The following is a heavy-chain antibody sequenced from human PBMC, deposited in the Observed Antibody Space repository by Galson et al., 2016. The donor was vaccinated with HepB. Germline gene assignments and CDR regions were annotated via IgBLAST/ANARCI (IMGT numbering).Heavy chain of an antibody. V-gene: IGHV6-1*01. D-gene: IGHD1-1*01. CDR1: GDSVSSHSAT. CDR3: ARRTGNGFDV. Sequence: CAISGDSVSSHSATWNWIRLSPSRGLEWLGRTYYRSRWYSDYALSVKSRITINADTSKSQFSLRLNSVTPEDTAVYYCARRTGNGFDVWGQGTTVTVSS. J-gene: IGHJ6*02. CDR2: TYYRSRWYS.